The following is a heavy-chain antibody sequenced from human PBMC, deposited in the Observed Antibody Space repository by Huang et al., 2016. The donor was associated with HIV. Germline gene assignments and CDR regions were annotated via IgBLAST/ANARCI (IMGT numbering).Heavy chain of an antibody. Sequence: QLQLQESGPGLVQPSETLSLTCTVSGGSISSSSYCGGWIRQPPGKGLEWIGRIDYSGSTYDNPSRKSRVTISVDTSKNQFSLKLSAVTAADTAVYYCARHPDYDFWSGYPFFDYWGQGTLVTVSS. CDR1: GGSISSSSYC. CDR3: ARHPDYDFWSGYPFFDY. CDR2: IDYSGST. J-gene: IGHJ4*02. V-gene: IGHV4-39*01. D-gene: IGHD3-3*01.